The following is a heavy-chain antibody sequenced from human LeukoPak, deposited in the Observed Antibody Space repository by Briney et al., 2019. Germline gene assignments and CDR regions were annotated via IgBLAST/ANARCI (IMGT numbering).Heavy chain of an antibody. V-gene: IGHV3-48*03. CDR1: GFTFSSYE. Sequence: QSGGSLRLSCAASGFTFSSYEMNRVRQAPGKGLEWVSYISSSASTVYYADSVKGRFTISRDNSKNTLYLQMNSLRAEDTAVYYCARDQSSYAEYFQHWGQGTLVTVSS. CDR2: ISSSASTV. J-gene: IGHJ1*01. D-gene: IGHD6-13*01. CDR3: ARDQSSYAEYFQH.